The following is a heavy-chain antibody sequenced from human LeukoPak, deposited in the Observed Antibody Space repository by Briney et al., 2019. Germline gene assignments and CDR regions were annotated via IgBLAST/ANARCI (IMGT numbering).Heavy chain of an antibody. CDR1: GYTFTGYY. V-gene: IGHV1-2*02. Sequence: GASVKVSCKASGYTFTGYYMHWVRQAPGQGLEWMGWINPNSGGTNYAQKFQGRVTMTRDTSISTAYMELSRLRSDDTAVYYCARSLTVVTPGLPGYWGQGTLVTVSS. CDR3: ARSLTVVTPGLPGY. J-gene: IGHJ4*02. CDR2: INPNSGGT. D-gene: IGHD4-23*01.